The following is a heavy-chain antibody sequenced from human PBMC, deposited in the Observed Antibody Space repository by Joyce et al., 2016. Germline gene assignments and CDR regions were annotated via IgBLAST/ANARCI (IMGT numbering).Heavy chain of an antibody. V-gene: IGHV4-38-2*01. J-gene: IGHJ4*02. CDR1: GYSVSSNYF. CDR2: INHSGDT. D-gene: IGHD5-18*01. CDR3: ARNRGYSTLDY. Sequence: QVQLQESGPGLVKPSETLSLTCAVSGYSVSSNYFWGWIRQPPGKGLEGIGSINHSGDTYYNPSLTGRVTISVDTSKNQFSLELRSVTTADTAVYYCARNRGYSTLDYWGQGTLVTVSS.